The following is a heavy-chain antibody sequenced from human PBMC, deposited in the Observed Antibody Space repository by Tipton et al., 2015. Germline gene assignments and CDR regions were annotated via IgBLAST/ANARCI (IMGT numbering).Heavy chain of an antibody. V-gene: IGHV4-61*02. CDR2: ISTLGTT. Sequence: TLSLTCTVSGGSISSSSYYWGWIRQPAGKGLEWIGRISTLGTTNHNPSFKNRVTMSIDPSKNHFSLKLSSVTAADTAVYYCTRGNNDYVLRRGFGMDVWGQGTTVTVSS. J-gene: IGHJ6*02. CDR1: GGSISSSSYY. CDR3: TRGNNDYVLRRGFGMDV. D-gene: IGHD3-16*01.